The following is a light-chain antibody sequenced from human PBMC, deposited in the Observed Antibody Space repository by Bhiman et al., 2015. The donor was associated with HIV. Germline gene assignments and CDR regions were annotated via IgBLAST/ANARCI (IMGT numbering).Light chain of an antibody. CDR3: SSYTSSSTLV. V-gene: IGLV2-14*03. Sequence: CTGSGSDVGGYNFVSWYQQHPGKAPKLMIYDVTNRPSGVSARFSGSKSGNTASLTISGLQAEDEADYYCSSYTSSSTLVFGGGTKLTAL. CDR1: GSDVGGYNF. J-gene: IGLJ2*01. CDR2: DVT.